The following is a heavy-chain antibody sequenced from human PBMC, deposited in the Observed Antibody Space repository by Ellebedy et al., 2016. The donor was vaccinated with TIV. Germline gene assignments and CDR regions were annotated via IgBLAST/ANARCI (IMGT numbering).Heavy chain of an antibody. CDR2: IYSGGST. CDR3: ARVDYYDSSHDAFDI. CDR1: GFTVSSNY. Sequence: GESLKISCAASGFTVSSNYMSWVRQAPGKGLEWVSVIYSGGSTYYADSVKGRFTISRDNSKKTLYLQMNSLRAEDTAVYYCARVDYYDSSHDAFDIWGQGTMVTVSS. V-gene: IGHV3-66*01. J-gene: IGHJ3*02. D-gene: IGHD3-22*01.